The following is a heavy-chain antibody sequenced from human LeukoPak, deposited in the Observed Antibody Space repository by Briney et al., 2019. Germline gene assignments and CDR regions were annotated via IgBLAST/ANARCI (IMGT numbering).Heavy chain of an antibody. D-gene: IGHD6-13*01. CDR1: GFAFSSDW. V-gene: IGHV3-74*03. J-gene: IGHJ2*01. CDR2: INSDGSST. Sequence: GGSLRLSCAASGFAFSSDWMHWVRQAPGKGLVWVSRINSDGSSTTYADSVKGRFTISRDNAKNTLYLQMNSLRAEDTALYYCASRWWYFDLWGRGTLVTVSS. CDR3: ASRWWYFDL.